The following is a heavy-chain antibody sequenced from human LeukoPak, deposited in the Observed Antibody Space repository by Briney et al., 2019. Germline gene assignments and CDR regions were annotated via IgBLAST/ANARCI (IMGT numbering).Heavy chain of an antibody. CDR2: IYSSGGT. V-gene: IGHV4-59*01. CDR3: ARAKRWENDAFDI. CDR1: GGSISSYY. D-gene: IGHD1-26*01. J-gene: IGHJ3*02. Sequence: SETVSLTCTVSGGSISSYYWSWIRQPPGKGLEWIGYIYSSGGTDHNPSLKSRVTMSVDTSTNQLSLKLNSVTAADTAVYYCARAKRWENDAFDIWGQGTLVTVAS.